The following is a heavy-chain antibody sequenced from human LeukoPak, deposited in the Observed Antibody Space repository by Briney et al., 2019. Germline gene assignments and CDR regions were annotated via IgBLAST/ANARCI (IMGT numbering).Heavy chain of an antibody. Sequence: SETLSLTCSVSGGSISSYYCTWIRQTPGKGLEWIGYMSYSGSTNYNPSLKSRVTISVDTSKNQFSLKVISVTAADTAVYYCARHRTRYGSGSSYNYWGQGTLITVSS. D-gene: IGHD3-10*01. CDR1: GGSISSYY. CDR2: MSYSGST. CDR3: ARHRTRYGSGSSYNY. J-gene: IGHJ4*02. V-gene: IGHV4-59*08.